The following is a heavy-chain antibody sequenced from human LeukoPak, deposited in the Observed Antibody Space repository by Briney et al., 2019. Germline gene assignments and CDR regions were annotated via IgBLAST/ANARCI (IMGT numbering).Heavy chain of an antibody. Sequence: PSETLSLTCTVSGGSISSYYWSWIRQPAGKGLEWIGRIYTSGSTNYNPSLKSRVTMSVDTSKNQFSLKLSSVTAADTAVYYCARYEVLGYCSGGSCDSNRAFDYWGQGTLVTVSS. D-gene: IGHD2-15*01. J-gene: IGHJ4*02. CDR3: ARYEVLGYCSGGSCDSNRAFDY. V-gene: IGHV4-4*07. CDR1: GGSISSYY. CDR2: IYTSGST.